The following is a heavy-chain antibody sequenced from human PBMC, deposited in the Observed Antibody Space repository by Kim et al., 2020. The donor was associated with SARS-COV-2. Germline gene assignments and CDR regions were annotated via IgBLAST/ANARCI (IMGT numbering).Heavy chain of an antibody. J-gene: IGHJ4*02. CDR2: K. CDR3: ATDQPAIGHEY. Sequence: KHYADSVKGRFTISRDNSKNTLYLQMNSLRAEDSAVYYCATDQPAIGHEYWGQGTLVTVSS. V-gene: IGHV3-33*01.